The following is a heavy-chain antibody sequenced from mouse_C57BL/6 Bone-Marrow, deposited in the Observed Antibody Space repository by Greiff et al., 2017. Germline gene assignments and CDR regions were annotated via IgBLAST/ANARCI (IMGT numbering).Heavy chain of an antibody. CDR3: ARWVYYDYGVHYVDY. V-gene: IGHV1-81*01. J-gene: IGHJ2*01. D-gene: IGHD1-1*01. Sequence: QVQLQQSGAELARPGASVKLSCKASGYTFTSYGMSWVKQRTGQGLEWIGEIYPRSGNTNYNEKFKGKATLTAVTSSSTAYMELSSLTSEDSAVYFCARWVYYDYGVHYVDYWGQGTTLTVSS. CDR2: IYPRSGNT. CDR1: GYTFTSYG.